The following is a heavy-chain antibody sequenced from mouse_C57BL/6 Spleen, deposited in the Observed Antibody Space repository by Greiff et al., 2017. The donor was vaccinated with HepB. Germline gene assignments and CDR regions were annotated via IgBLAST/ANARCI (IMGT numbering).Heavy chain of an antibody. D-gene: IGHD2-4*01. V-gene: IGHV1-54*01. Sequence: QVQLQQSGAELVRPGTSVKVSCKASGYAFTNYLIEWVKQRPGQGLEWIGVINPGSGGTNYNEKFKGKATLTADKSSSTAYMQLSSLTSEDSAVYFCARRDYYGYFDVWGTGTTVTVSS. CDR3: ARRDYYGYFDV. CDR2: INPGSGGT. J-gene: IGHJ1*03. CDR1: GYAFTNYL.